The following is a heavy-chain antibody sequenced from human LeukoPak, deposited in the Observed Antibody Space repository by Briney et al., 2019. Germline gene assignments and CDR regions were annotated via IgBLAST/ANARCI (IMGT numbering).Heavy chain of an antibody. V-gene: IGHV4-38-2*02. CDR1: GYSISSGNY. D-gene: IGHD3/OR15-3a*01. J-gene: IGHJ4*02. CDR3: ARGRPRGRTGSVWFDY. CDR2: IYHSGST. Sequence: SETLSLTCTVSGYSISSGNYWDWIRQPPGKGLEWIGSIYHSGSTNYNPSLKSRVTISVDTSKNQFSLKLSSVTAADTAVYYCARGRPRGRTGSVWFDYWGQGTLVTVSS.